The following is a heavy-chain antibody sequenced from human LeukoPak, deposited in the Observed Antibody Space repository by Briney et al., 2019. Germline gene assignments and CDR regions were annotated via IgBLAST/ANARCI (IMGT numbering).Heavy chain of an antibody. V-gene: IGHV3-21*01. CDR1: GFTFSSYS. CDR3: ARGTLWTMIRGLIRGVWFDR. CDR2: ISCSSSYI. D-gene: IGHD3-10*01. J-gene: IGHJ5*02. Sequence: PGGSLRLSCAASGFTFSSYSMNWFRQAPGKGLEWVSSISCSSSYIYYADSVKGRFTISRDNAKNSLYLQMNSLRAEDTAVYYCARGTLWTMIRGLIRGVWFDRWGQGTLVTVSS.